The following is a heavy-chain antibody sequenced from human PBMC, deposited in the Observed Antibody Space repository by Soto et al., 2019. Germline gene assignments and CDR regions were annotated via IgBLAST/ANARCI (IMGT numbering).Heavy chain of an antibody. CDR3: ARGHSGYARFDY. D-gene: IGHD5-12*01. J-gene: IGHJ4*02. CDR1: GGSFRGYY. CDR2: INHSGST. V-gene: IGHV4-34*01. Sequence: SETMSLTCTVYGGSFRGYYWTWIRQPPGKGLEWIGEINHSGSTKYNPSLKSRVTISVDTSKNQFSLKLSSVTAADTAVYYCARGHSGYARFDYWGQGTLVTVSS.